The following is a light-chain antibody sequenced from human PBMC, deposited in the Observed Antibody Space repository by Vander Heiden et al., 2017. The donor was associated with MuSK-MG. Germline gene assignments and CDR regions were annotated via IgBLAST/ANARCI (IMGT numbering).Light chain of an antibody. V-gene: IGKV1-39*01. CDR3: QQSNSTPYT. CDR2: AAS. J-gene: IGKJ2*01. CDR1: QSISSY. Sequence: IQMTQSPSSLSGSGGHRINITSRASQSISSYLNWYQQKPGKAPPLLLYAASSLQSGVPSRISRSGSGTDFTLTISSLQPEDFANYYCQQSNSTPYTFGPGTKLEIK.